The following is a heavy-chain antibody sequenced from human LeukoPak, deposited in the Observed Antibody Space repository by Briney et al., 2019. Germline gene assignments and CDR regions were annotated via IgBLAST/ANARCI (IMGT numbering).Heavy chain of an antibody. J-gene: IGHJ4*02. Sequence: ASVKVSCKASGYTFTSYYMHWVRQAPGQGLEWMGIINPSAGSTSYAQTFQGRVTMTRDTSTSTVYLELSSLTSEDTAVYYCAMGPTVTRLDYWGQGTLVTVSS. CDR1: GYTFTSYY. CDR3: AMGPTVTRLDY. V-gene: IGHV1-46*01. CDR2: INPSAGST. D-gene: IGHD4-17*01.